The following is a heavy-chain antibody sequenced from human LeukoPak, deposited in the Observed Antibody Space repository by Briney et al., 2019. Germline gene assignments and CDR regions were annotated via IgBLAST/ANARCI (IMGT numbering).Heavy chain of an antibody. CDR1: GGTFSSYA. CDR3: ARNIGEYSSAPGAFDI. CDR2: IIPTFGTA. V-gene: IGHV1-69*05. Sequence: ASVKVSCKASGGTFSSYAISWVRQAPGQGLEWMGGIIPTFGTANYAQKFQGRVTITTDESTSTAYMELSSLRSEDTAVYYCARNIGEYSSAPGAFDIWGQGTMVTVSS. J-gene: IGHJ3*02. D-gene: IGHD6-6*01.